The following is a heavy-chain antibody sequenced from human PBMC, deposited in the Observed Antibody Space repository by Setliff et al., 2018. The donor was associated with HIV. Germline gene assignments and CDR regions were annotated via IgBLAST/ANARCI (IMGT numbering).Heavy chain of an antibody. V-gene: IGHV4-38-2*02. CDR1: GYSLSSASY. CDR2: ISLSGST. CDR3: ARVPFGVHRYYFDS. Sequence: SETLSLTCSVSGYSLSSASYWGWIRQSPEKGLEWIGSISLSGSTYYNPSLQSRVTISVDMSKNHFSLNLKSVTAADTAVYFCARVPFGVHRYYFDSWGQGKLVTVSS. D-gene: IGHD3-16*01. J-gene: IGHJ4*02.